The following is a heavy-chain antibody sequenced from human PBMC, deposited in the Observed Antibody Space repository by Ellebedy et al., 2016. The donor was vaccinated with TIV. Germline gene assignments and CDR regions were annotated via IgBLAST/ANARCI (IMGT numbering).Heavy chain of an antibody. D-gene: IGHD1-26*01. CDR1: GFTFTNYH. Sequence: PGGSLRLSCAASGFTFTNYHMHWVRQAPGKGLEWVALIWSDGSLEYYADSVKGRFTLSRDSSENTVYRHMNSLRADDTAVYYCAREVGRCQGDMDVWGQGTTVTVSS. CDR2: IWSDGSLE. V-gene: IGHV3-33*01. CDR3: AREVGRCQGDMDV. J-gene: IGHJ6*02.